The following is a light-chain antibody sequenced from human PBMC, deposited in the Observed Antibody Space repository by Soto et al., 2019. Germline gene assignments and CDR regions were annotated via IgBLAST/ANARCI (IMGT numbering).Light chain of an antibody. CDR1: QSVSSSY. CDR3: HQYDSSPLT. CDR2: GAS. V-gene: IGKV3-20*01. J-gene: IGKJ4*01. Sequence: EIVLTQSPGTLSLSPGERATLSCRASQSVSSSYLAWYQQKPGQAPRLLIYGASSRATGIPDRFSGSGSGTDFNLTISRLEPDDFAVYYCHQYDSSPLTFGGGTKVEIK.